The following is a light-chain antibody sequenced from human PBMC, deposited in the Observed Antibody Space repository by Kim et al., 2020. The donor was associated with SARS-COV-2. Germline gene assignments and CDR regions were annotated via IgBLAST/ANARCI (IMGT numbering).Light chain of an antibody. V-gene: IGKV3-11*01. Sequence: SLSPGKRATLSCRTSQSVSSYLACYQQKPGQAPRLLIYDASNRATGIPARFSGSGSGTDFTLTISSLEPEDFAVYYCQQRSNWLTFGGGTKVDIK. J-gene: IGKJ4*01. CDR2: DAS. CDR1: QSVSSY. CDR3: QQRSNWLT.